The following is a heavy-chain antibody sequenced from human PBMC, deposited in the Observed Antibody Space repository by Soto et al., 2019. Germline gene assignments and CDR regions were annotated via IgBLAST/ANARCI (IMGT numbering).Heavy chain of an antibody. D-gene: IGHD6-6*01. CDR1: GGSFSGYY. Sequence: SETLSLTCAVYGGSFSGYYWSWIRQPPGKGLEWIGKINHSGSTNYNPSLKSRVTISVDTSKNQFSLKLSSVTAADTAVYYCARAPSGIAARRGYYFDYWGQGTLVTVS. CDR3: ARAPSGIAARRGYYFDY. J-gene: IGHJ4*02. CDR2: INHSGST. V-gene: IGHV4-34*01.